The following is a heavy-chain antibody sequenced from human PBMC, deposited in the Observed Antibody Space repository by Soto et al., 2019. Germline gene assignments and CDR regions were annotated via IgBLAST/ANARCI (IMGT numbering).Heavy chain of an antibody. J-gene: IGHJ5*02. D-gene: IGHD6-13*01. CDR3: ASTEAAGYNWFDP. CDR1: GYTFTSYG. V-gene: IGHV1-18*01. CDR2: IGAYNGNT. Sequence: ASVKVSCKASGYTFTSYGISWVRQAPGQGLEWMGWIGAYNGNTNYAQKLQGRVTMTTDTSTSTAYMELRSLRSDDTAVYYCASTEAAGYNWFDPWGQGTLVTVSS.